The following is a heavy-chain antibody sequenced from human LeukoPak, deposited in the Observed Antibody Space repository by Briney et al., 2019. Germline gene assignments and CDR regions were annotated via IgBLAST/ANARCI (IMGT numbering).Heavy chain of an antibody. J-gene: IGHJ5*02. Sequence: GGSLRLSCAASGFTFSSYGMHWVRQAPGKGLEWVAVIWYDGSNKYYADSVKGRFTISRDNSKNTLYLQMNSLRAEDTAVYYCARDPGYCSSTSCYNWFDPWGQGTLVTVSS. CDR3: ARDPGYCSSTSCYNWFDP. CDR2: IWYDGSNK. D-gene: IGHD2-2*01. CDR1: GFTFSSYG. V-gene: IGHV3-33*01.